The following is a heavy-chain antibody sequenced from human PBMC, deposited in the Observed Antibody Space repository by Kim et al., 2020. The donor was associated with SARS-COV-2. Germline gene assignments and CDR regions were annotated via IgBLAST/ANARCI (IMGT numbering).Heavy chain of an antibody. V-gene: IGHV4-59*01. CDR1: GGSISSYY. Sequence: SETLSLTCTVSGGSISSYYWSWIRQPPGKGLEWIGYIYYSGSTNYNPSLKSRVTISVDTSKNQFSLKLSSVTAADTAVYYCARDGQQQVLDYWGQGTLVTVSS. J-gene: IGHJ4*02. CDR2: IYYSGST. D-gene: IGHD6-13*01. CDR3: ARDGQQQVLDY.